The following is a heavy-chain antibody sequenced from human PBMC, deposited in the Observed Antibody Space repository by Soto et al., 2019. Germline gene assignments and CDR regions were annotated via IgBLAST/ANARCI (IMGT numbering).Heavy chain of an antibody. V-gene: IGHV1-69*13. Sequence: SVKVSCKASGGTFSSYAISWVRQAPGQGLEWMGGIIPIFGTANYAQKFQGRVTITADESTSTAYMELSSLRSEDTAVYYCASEAAAGKYYFDYWGQGXLVTVSS. D-gene: IGHD6-13*01. J-gene: IGHJ4*02. CDR1: GGTFSSYA. CDR2: IIPIFGTA. CDR3: ASEAAAGKYYFDY.